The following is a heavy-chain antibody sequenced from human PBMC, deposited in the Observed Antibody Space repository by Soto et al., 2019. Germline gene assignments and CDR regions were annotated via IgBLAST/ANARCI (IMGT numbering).Heavy chain of an antibody. CDR1: GFTFSSYA. CDR3: AKDQSSGWYSRNNNDY. CDR2: ISGSGGST. V-gene: IGHV3-23*01. Sequence: EVQLLESGGGLVQPGGSLRLSCAASGFTFSSYAMSWVRQAPGKGLEWVSAISGSGGSTYYADSVKGRFTISRDNSKNTLYLQMNSLRAEDTAVYYCAKDQSSGWYSRNNNDYWGQGTLVTVSS. J-gene: IGHJ4*02. D-gene: IGHD6-19*01.